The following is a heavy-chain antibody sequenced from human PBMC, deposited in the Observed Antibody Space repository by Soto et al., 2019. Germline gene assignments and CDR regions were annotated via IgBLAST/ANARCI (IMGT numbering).Heavy chain of an antibody. CDR2: IYYSGST. Sequence: SETLSLTCTVSGGSISSSSYYWGWIRQPPGKGLEWIGSIYYSGSTYYNPSLKSRVTISVDTSKNQFSLKLSSVTAADTAVYYCARHQRESGSGSYFYYYYYMDVWGKGTTVTVSS. V-gene: IGHV4-39*01. CDR1: GGSISSSSYY. J-gene: IGHJ6*03. CDR3: ARHQRESGSGSYFYYYYYMDV. D-gene: IGHD3-10*01.